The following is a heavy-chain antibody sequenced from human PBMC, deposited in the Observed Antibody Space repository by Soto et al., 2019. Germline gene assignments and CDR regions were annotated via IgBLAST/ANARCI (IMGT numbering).Heavy chain of an antibody. V-gene: IGHV1-69*12. CDR1: GGTFSSYA. CDR3: ARDGYSGYRGDYYYGMDV. J-gene: IGHJ6*02. Sequence: QVQLVQSEAEVKKPGSSVKVSCKASGGTFSSYAISWVRQAPGQGLEWMGGIIPIFGTANYAQKFQGRVTITADESTSTAYMELSSLRSEDTAVYYCARDGYSGYRGDYYYGMDVWGQGTTVTVSS. CDR2: IIPIFGTA. D-gene: IGHD5-12*01.